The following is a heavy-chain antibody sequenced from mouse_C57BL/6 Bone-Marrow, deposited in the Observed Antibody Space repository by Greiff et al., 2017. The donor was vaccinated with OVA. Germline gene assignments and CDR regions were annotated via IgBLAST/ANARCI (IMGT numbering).Heavy chain of an antibody. V-gene: IGHV1-22*01. D-gene: IGHD4-1*01. Sequence: VQLKQSGPELVKPGASVKMSCKASGYTFTDYNMHWVKQSHGKSLEWIGYINPNNGGTSYNQKFKGKATLTVNKSSSTAYMELCSLTSEDSSVYYCARGLGRSDYWGQGTTLTVSS. CDR2: INPNNGGT. CDR3: ARGLGRSDY. CDR1: GYTFTDYN. J-gene: IGHJ2*01.